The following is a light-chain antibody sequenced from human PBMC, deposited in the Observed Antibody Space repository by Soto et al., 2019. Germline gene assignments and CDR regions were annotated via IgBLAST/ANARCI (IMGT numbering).Light chain of an antibody. V-gene: IGLV2-14*01. CDR2: EVS. CDR3: SSYTSSSTLGV. CDR1: SSDVGGYNY. J-gene: IGLJ2*01. Sequence: QSALTQPASVSGSPGQSITISCTGTSSDVGGYNYVSWYQQHPGKAPKLMIYEVSNRPSGVSNRFSGSKSDNTASLTISELQAEDEADYYCSSYTSSSTLGVFGGGTKLTVL.